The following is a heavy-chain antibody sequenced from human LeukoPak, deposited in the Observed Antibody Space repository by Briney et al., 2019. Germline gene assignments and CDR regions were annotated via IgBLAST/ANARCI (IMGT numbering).Heavy chain of an antibody. J-gene: IGHJ4*02. D-gene: IGHD3-10*01. CDR1: GGSISSYY. CDR3: ARHPTYSSGSYSVP. Sequence: SETLSLTCTVSGGSISSYYWSWIRQPPGKGLEWIGYIYYSGSTNYNPSLKSRVTISVDTSKNQFSLKLSSVTAADTAVYYCARHPTYSSGSYSVPWGQGTLVTVSS. V-gene: IGHV4-59*01. CDR2: IYYSGST.